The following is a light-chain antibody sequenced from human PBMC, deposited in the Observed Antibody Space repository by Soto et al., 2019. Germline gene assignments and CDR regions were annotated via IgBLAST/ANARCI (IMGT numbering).Light chain of an antibody. V-gene: IGLV2-11*01. CDR3: SSYAGTYEV. CDR1: SRDVGGYNY. CDR2: DVS. Sequence: QSVLTQPRSVSGSPGQSVTISCTGTSRDVGGYNYVSWYQQHPGKAPKLILYDVSKRPSGVPDRFSGSKSGNTASLTISGLRAEDEADYYCSSYAGTYEVFGGGTKVTVL. J-gene: IGLJ3*02.